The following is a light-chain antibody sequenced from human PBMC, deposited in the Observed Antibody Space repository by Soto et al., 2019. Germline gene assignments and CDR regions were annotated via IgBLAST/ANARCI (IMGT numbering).Light chain of an antibody. CDR2: AAS. CDR1: QGINIF. Sequence: DSQLTQSPAFLSASFHAIVTISCRAIQGINIFLAWFQQKPGKAPNLLISAASTLQSGVPSRFSGSGSGTDFTLTISSLQPEDFATYFCQQSYSRRGTFGQGTKVDIK. V-gene: IGKV1-9*01. J-gene: IGKJ1*01. CDR3: QQSYSRRGT.